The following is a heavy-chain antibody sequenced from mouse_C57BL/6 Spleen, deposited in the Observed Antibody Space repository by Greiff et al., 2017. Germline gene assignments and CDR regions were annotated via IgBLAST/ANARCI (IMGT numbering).Heavy chain of an antibody. J-gene: IGHJ2*01. CDR2: IDPSDSET. CDR3: ARSPITTVVADYFDY. Sequence: QVQLKQPGAELVRPGSSVKLSCKASGYTFTSYWMHWVKQRPIQGLEWIGNIDPSDSETHYNQKFKDKATLTVDKSSSTAYMQLSSLTSEDSAVYYCARSPITTVVADYFDYWGQGTTLTVSS. CDR1: GYTFTSYW. V-gene: IGHV1-52*01. D-gene: IGHD1-1*01.